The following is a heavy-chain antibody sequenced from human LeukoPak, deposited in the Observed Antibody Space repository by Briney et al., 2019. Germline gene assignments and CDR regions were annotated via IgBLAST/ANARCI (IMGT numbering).Heavy chain of an antibody. CDR3: ARLGARQMLEY. CDR1: EFTFNSYW. D-gene: IGHD4-17*01. CDR2: IKQDGGQI. V-gene: IGHV3-7*01. Sequence: PGGSLRLSCAASEFTFNSYWMSWVRQAPGKGLEWVANIKQDGGQIYYLDSVKGRLTVSRDNAKNSLYLQMNSLRAEDTAVYYCARLGARQMLEYWGQGTLVTVSS. J-gene: IGHJ4*02.